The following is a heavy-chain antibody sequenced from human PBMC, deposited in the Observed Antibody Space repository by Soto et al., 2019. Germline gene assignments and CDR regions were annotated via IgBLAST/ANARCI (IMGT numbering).Heavy chain of an antibody. CDR3: AKDGDSNIHYYDSSGYYNFYY. J-gene: IGHJ4*02. V-gene: IGHV3-30*18. D-gene: IGHD3-22*01. Sequence: QVQLVESGGGVVQPGRSLRLSCAASGFTFSSYGMHWVRQAPGKGLEWVAVISYDGSNKYYADSVKGRFTISRDNSKNTLYLQMNSLRAEDTAVYYCAKDGDSNIHYYDSSGYYNFYYWGQGTLVTVSS. CDR1: GFTFSSYG. CDR2: ISYDGSNK.